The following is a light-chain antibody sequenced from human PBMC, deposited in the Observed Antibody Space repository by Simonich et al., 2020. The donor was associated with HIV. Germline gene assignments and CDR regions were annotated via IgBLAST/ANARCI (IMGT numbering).Light chain of an antibody. CDR1: ALPKKY. CDR2: KYS. Sequence: SYELTQPPSVSVSPGQTARIPCSADALPKKYAYWYHQKPGQAPGLGIYKYSERPSGIPERFSGSSSGTTVTLTISGVQAEDEADYYCQSADSSGTYVVFGGGTKLTVL. V-gene: IGLV3-25*03. CDR3: QSADSSGTYVV. J-gene: IGLJ2*01.